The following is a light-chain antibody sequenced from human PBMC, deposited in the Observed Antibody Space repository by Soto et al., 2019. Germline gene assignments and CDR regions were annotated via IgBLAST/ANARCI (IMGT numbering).Light chain of an antibody. V-gene: IGLV3-21*04. J-gene: IGLJ2*01. CDR3: QVWDSSSDHVV. CDR2: YDS. Sequence: SYELTQPPSVSVAPGKTARITCGGNNIGSKSVHWYQQKPGQAPVLVIYYDSERPSGIPERFSGSNSGNTATLTISRVEAGDEADYYCQVWDSSSDHVVFGGGTQVTVL. CDR1: NIGSKS.